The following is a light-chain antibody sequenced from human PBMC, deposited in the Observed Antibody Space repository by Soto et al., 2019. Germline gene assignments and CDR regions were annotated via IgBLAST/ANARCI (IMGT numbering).Light chain of an antibody. Sequence: SVLTQPATVTGYIGQSVTALCTGTSSDLGGYNYVSWYQHHPGKAPKLMIYEVSNRPSGVSNRFSGSKSGNTASLTISGLQAEDEADYYCSSYTSSDTLVFGTGTKSPS. V-gene: IGLV2-14*01. CDR3: SSYTSSDTLV. CDR1: SSDLGGYNY. CDR2: EVS. J-gene: IGLJ1*01.